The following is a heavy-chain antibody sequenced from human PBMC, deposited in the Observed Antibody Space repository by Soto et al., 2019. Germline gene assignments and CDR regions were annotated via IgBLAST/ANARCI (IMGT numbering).Heavy chain of an antibody. Sequence: PGESLKISCKGSGYSFTSYWIGWVRQMPGKGLEWMGIIYPGDSDTRYSPSFQGQVTISADKSISTAYLQWSSLKASDTAMYYCARAMPRRGGYYYGMDVWGQGTTVTVSS. J-gene: IGHJ6*02. CDR3: ARAMPRRGGYYYGMDV. CDR2: IYPGDSDT. V-gene: IGHV5-51*01. D-gene: IGHD2-2*01. CDR1: GYSFTSYW.